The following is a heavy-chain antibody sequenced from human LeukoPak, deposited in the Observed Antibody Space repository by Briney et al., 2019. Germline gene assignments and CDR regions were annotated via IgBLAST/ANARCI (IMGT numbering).Heavy chain of an antibody. CDR3: ARGERVWLNSYGSGVGPDC. V-gene: IGHV3-30-3*01. J-gene: IGHJ4*02. D-gene: IGHD5-18*01. CDR2: ISYDGSNK. CDR1: GFTFSSYA. Sequence: GRSLRLSCAASGFTFSSYAMHWVRQAPGKGLEWVAVISYDGSNKYYADSVKGRFTISRDNSKNTLYLQMNSLRAEDTAVYYCARGERVWLNSYGSGVGPDCWGQGTLVTVSS.